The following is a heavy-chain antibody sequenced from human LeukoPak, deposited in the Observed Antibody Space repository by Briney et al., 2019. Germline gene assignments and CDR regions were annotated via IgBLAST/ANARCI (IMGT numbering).Heavy chain of an antibody. Sequence: GGSLRLSCAASGFTVSTNYMSWVRQAPGKGLKWVSVIYSGDTTFYADSVRGKFTISRDNSKNTLYLQMNSLRAEDTAVYYCASILRSSSGYYFDYWGQGTLVTVSS. CDR3: ASILRSSSGYYFDY. D-gene: IGHD3-10*01. CDR2: IYSGDTT. V-gene: IGHV3-66*01. J-gene: IGHJ4*02. CDR1: GFTVSTNY.